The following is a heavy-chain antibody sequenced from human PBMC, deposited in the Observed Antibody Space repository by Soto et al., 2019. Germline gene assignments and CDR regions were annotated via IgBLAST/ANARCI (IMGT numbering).Heavy chain of an antibody. CDR2: IYYSGST. Sequence: SETLSLTCSVSGGSVSSGSYYWSWIRQPPGKGLEWFGYIYYSGSTNYNPSLKSRVTISVDTSKNQFSLKLSSVTAADTAVYYCARAVRYYYGSGSYPQYNWFDPWGQGTLVTVSS. J-gene: IGHJ5*02. V-gene: IGHV4-61*01. D-gene: IGHD3-10*01. CDR3: ARAVRYYYGSGSYPQYNWFDP. CDR1: GGSVSSGSYY.